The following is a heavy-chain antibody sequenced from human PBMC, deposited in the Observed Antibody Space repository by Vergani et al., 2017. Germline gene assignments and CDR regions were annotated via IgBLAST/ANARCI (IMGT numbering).Heavy chain of an antibody. D-gene: IGHD6-13*01. CDR1: GGSFSGYY. J-gene: IGHJ4*02. V-gene: IGHV4-34*01. Sequence: QVQLQQWGAGLLKPSETLSLTCAVYGGSFSGYYWGWIRQPPGKGLEWIGSIYYSGSTYYNPSLKSRVTISVDTSKNQFSLKLSSVTAADTAVYYCARQEQQLVHGGFDCWGQGTLVTVSS. CDR3: ARQEQQLVHGGFDC. CDR2: IYYSGST.